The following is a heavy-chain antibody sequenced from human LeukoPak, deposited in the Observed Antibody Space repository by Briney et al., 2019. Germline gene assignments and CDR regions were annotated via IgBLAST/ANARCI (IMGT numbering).Heavy chain of an antibody. J-gene: IGHJ4*02. Sequence: GGSLRLSCAASGFTFSTYAMSWVRLAPGKGLEWVLSITGSGDGTYYADFVKGRFTISRDNSKNTLYLQMNSLRAEDTAVYYCAKGGSSGYYLFDYWGQGTLVTVSS. CDR3: AKGGSSGYYLFDY. CDR2: ITGSGDGT. D-gene: IGHD6-19*01. V-gene: IGHV3-23*01. CDR1: GFTFSTYA.